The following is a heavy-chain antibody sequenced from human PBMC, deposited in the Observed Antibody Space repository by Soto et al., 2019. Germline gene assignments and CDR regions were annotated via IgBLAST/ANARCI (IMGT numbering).Heavy chain of an antibody. Sequence: EVQLVESGGGLVQPGRSLRLSCAASGFSFDDYAMIWVRQAPGEALEWVAGISWNDVTVLYADSVKGRFIISRDNTKISLYLQMYSLSTEDTALYYYAKDVAADSFTFFEYVCQGTMGTVSS. D-gene: IGHD6-19*01. CDR3: AKDVAADSFTFFEY. CDR1: GFSFDDYA. J-gene: IGHJ4*02. CDR2: ISWNDVTV. V-gene: IGHV3-9*01.